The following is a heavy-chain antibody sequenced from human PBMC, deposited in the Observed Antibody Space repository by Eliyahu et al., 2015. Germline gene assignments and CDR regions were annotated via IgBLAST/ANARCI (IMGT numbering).Heavy chain of an antibody. CDR1: GGIFSSSS. J-gene: IGHJ4*02. D-gene: IGHD2-15*01. V-gene: IGHV1-69*01. CDR3: ARDPLGYCRDXSCYFFYFET. Sequence: EVKKPGSSVKVSCKASGGIFSSSSISWVRQAPGQGLEWMGGIIPMLGTANYAQKFQGRVTITADESTSTAYMELSSLRSEDTAMFYCARDPLGYCRDXSCYFFYFETWGQGTLVTVSS. CDR2: IIPMLGTA.